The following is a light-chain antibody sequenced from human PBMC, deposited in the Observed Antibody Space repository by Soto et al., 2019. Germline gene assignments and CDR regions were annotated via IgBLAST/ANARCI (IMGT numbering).Light chain of an antibody. CDR1: QSISSD. V-gene: IGKV3-15*01. J-gene: IGKJ2*01. CDR2: GAS. CDR3: QQYNKWPRT. Sequence: EIVMTQSPATLSVSPGERATLSCRASQSISSDVGWYQQKPGQAPRLLIYGASTTATGIPARFSVSGSGTEFTLTISSLQSEDFAVYNCQQYNKWPRTFGQGTKVEIK.